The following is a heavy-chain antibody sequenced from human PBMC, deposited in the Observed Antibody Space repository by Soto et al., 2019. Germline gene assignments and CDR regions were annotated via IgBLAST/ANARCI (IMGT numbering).Heavy chain of an antibody. Sequence: GGSLRLSCAASGFTFSSYGMHWVRQAPGKGLEWVAVISYDGSNKYYADSVKGRFTISRDNSKNTLYLQMNSLRAEDTAVYYCAKDHAKFWSGYYTGNWFDPWGQGTLVTVSS. J-gene: IGHJ5*02. CDR3: AKDHAKFWSGYYTGNWFDP. CDR2: ISYDGSNK. V-gene: IGHV3-30*18. D-gene: IGHD3-3*01. CDR1: GFTFSSYG.